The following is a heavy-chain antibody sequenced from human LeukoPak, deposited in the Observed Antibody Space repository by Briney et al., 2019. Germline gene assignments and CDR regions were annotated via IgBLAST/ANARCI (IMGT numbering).Heavy chain of an antibody. Sequence: SETLSLTCAVYGGSFSGYYWSWIRQPPGKGLEWIGEINHSGSTNYNPSLKSRVSISVDTPKNQFSLKLSSVTAADTAVYYCARGSSSSVLNWFEPWGQGTLVTVPS. CDR3: ARGSSSSVLNWFEP. D-gene: IGHD6-6*01. CDR2: INHSGST. V-gene: IGHV4-34*01. J-gene: IGHJ5*02. CDR1: GGSFSGYY.